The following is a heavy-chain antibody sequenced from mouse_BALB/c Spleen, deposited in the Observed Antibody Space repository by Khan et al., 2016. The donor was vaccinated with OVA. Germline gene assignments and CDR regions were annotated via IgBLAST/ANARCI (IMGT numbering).Heavy chain of an antibody. D-gene: IGHD1-1*01. V-gene: IGHV5-6*01. CDR2: ISNGGSYT. CDR1: GFTFSSYG. CDR3: DSKRFNSAAAWFAY. Sequence: EVELVESGGDLVKPGGSLKLSCEASGFTFSSYGMSWVRQTPDKRLEWVATISNGGSYTYYPDSVKGRLTISRDNAKNTLYLQLSSKKVEDAAMEYDDSKRFNSAAAWFAYWGQGTMVTVSA. J-gene: IGHJ3*01.